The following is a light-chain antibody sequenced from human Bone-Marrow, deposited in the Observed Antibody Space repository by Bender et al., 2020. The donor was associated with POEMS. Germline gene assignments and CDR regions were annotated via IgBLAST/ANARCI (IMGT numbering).Light chain of an antibody. CDR3: CSYARFTVA. Sequence: QSALTQPASVSGSPGQSITISCTGTSSDVATYHLVSWYQKHPGKAPKLMIYEGDKRPSGVSDRFSGSKSATTASLTTYGLQAEDEGDYFCCSYARFTVAFGGGTKVTVL. CDR2: EGD. CDR1: SSDVATYHL. J-gene: IGLJ2*01. V-gene: IGLV2-23*01.